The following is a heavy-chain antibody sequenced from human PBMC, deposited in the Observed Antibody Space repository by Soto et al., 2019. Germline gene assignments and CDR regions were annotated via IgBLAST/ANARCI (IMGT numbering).Heavy chain of an antibody. V-gene: IGHV4-59*12. D-gene: IGHD3-3*01. J-gene: IGHJ5*02. Sequence: SETLSLTCTVSGASISSYYWSWIRQPPGKGLEWIGYVYYSGSTYYNPSLKSRVTISVDTSKNQFSLKLSSVTAADTAVYYCARWWSGSRQGFDPWGQGTLVTVSS. CDR1: GASISSYY. CDR3: ARWWSGSRQGFDP. CDR2: VYYSGST.